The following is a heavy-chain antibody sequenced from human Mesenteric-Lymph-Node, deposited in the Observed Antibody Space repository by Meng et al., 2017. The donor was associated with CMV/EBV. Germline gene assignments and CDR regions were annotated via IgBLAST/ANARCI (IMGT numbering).Heavy chain of an antibody. CDR2: ISDSGGRT. Sequence: GESLKISCAASGFTFSSYSMNWVRQAPGKGLEWVSTISDSGGRTNYADSVKGRFTISRDNSKNTLYLQMNSLRAEDTAVYYCAKDCTSTTCYSHWGQGTLVTVSS. D-gene: IGHD2-2*02. J-gene: IGHJ4*02. CDR3: AKDCTSTTCYSH. CDR1: GFTFSSYS. V-gene: IGHV3-23*01.